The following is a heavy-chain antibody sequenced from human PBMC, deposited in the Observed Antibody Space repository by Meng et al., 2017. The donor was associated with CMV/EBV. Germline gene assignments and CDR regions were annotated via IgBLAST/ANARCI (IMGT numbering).Heavy chain of an antibody. Sequence: SETLSLTCTVSGGSISSSSYYWGWIRQPPGKGLEWIGSIYYSGSTYYNPSLKSRVTISVDMSKNQFSLKLSSVTAADTAVYYCARNWQTNWFDPWGQGTLVTVSS. CDR2: IYYSGST. V-gene: IGHV4-39*07. J-gene: IGHJ5*02. CDR3: ARNWQTNWFDP. CDR1: GGSISSSSYY.